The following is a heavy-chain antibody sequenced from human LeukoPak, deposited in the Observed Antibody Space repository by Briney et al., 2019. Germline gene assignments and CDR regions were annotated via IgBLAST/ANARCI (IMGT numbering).Heavy chain of an antibody. CDR2: IYYSGST. V-gene: IGHV4-61*08. Sequence: SETLSLTCTVSGGSISSGGYYWSWIRQPPGKGLEWIGYIYYSGSTNYNPSLKSRVTISVDTSKNQFSLKLSSVTAADTAVYYCARPEWLTSPSHAFDIWGQGTMVTVSS. D-gene: IGHD3-3*01. J-gene: IGHJ3*02. CDR1: GGSISSGGYY. CDR3: ARPEWLTSPSHAFDI.